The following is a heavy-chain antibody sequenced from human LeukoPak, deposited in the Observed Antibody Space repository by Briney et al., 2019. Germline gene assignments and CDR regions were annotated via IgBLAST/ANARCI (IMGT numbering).Heavy chain of an antibody. CDR2: LSANGSVT. D-gene: IGHD2-21*02. CDR3: ARFGDFGEY. CDR1: GFRFSAYG. Sequence: GGTLRLSCDASGFRFSAYGMSWVRQAPGQGLEWVSGLSANGSVTFYARSVRGRFTISRDNSKNTLHLQTSSLRADDSALYYCARFGDFGEYWGQETLVIVSS. V-gene: IGHV3-23*01. J-gene: IGHJ4*02.